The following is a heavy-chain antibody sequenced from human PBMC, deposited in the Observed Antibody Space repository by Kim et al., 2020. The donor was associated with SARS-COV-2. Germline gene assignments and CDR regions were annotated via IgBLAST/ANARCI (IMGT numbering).Heavy chain of an antibody. D-gene: IGHD3-10*01. CDR2: IIPIFGTA. Sequence: SVKVSCKASGGTFSSYAISWVRQAPGQGLEWMGGIIPIFGTANYAQKFQGRVTITADESTSTAYMELSSLRSEDTAVYYCARGVAYYGSGSYYSHFDYWGQGTLVTVSS. J-gene: IGHJ4*02. V-gene: IGHV1-69*13. CDR3: ARGVAYYGSGSYYSHFDY. CDR1: GGTFSSYA.